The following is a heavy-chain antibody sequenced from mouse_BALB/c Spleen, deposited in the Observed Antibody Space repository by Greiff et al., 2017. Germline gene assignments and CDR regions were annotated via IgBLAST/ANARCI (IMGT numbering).Heavy chain of an antibody. J-gene: IGHJ3*01. CDR3: AREGGSSYWFAY. V-gene: IGHV14-1*02. Sequence: EVMLVESGAELVRPGALVKLSCKASGFNIKDYYMHWVKQRPEQGLEWIGWIDPENGNTIYDPKFQGKASITADTSSNTAYLQLSSLTSEDTAVYYCAREGGSSYWFAYWGQGTLVTVSA. D-gene: IGHD1-1*01. CDR2: IDPENGNT. CDR1: GFNIKDYY.